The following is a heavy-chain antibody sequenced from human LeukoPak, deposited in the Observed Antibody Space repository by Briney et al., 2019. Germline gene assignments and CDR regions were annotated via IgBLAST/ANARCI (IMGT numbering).Heavy chain of an antibody. Sequence: GGSLRLSCAASGFTFSSYSMNWVRQAPGKGLEWVSFISSSSSYIYYADSVKGRFTISRDNAKNSLYLQMNSLRAEDTAVYYCARGPYYYDSSTYYWGQGTLVTVSS. J-gene: IGHJ4*02. D-gene: IGHD3-22*01. CDR1: GFTFSSYS. CDR3: ARGPYYYDSSTYY. V-gene: IGHV3-21*01. CDR2: ISSSSSYI.